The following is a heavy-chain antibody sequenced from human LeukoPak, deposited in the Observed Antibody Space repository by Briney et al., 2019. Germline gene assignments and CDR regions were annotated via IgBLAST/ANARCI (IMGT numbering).Heavy chain of an antibody. CDR1: GGSFSSSSYN. D-gene: IGHD5-12*01. CDR2: IYYSGST. CDR3: ARTNSGYDIKYYYYYYMDV. Sequence: SETLSLTRTVSGGSFSSSSYNWDWIRQPPGKGLEWIGSIYYSGSTYYNPSLKSRVTISLDTSKNQFSLKLSSVTAAVTAVYYCARTNSGYDIKYYYYYYMDVWGKGTTVTVSS. J-gene: IGHJ6*03. V-gene: IGHV4-39*07.